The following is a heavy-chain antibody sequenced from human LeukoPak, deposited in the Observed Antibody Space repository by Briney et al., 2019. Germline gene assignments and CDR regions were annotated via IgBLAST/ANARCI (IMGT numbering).Heavy chain of an antibody. CDR1: GFTVSSNY. J-gene: IGHJ4*02. V-gene: IGHV3-66*01. D-gene: IGHD6-13*01. Sequence: GGSLRLSCAASGFTVSSNYMSWVRQAPGKGLEWVSVIYSGGSTYYADSVKGRFTISRDNSKNTLYLQMNSLRAEDTAVYYCAKSDMGISLDYWGQGTLVTVSS. CDR3: AKSDMGISLDY. CDR2: IYSGGST.